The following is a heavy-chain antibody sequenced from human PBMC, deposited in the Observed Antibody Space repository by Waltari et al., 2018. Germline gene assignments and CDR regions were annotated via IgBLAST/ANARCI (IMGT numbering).Heavy chain of an antibody. CDR2: ISTSGSYV. CDR3: ARGGTFCGGDCRATSL. Sequence: EVQLVESGGGLIKPGGSLRLSGTASGCPFRSYSITGVRQAPGKGLEGVSSISTSGSYVYHTDSVKGRFTISRDNAKNSLYLQMNSLRAEDTAVYYCARGGTFCGGDCRATSLWGQGTLVTVSS. CDR1: GCPFRSYS. J-gene: IGHJ4*02. D-gene: IGHD2-21*02. V-gene: IGHV3-21*01.